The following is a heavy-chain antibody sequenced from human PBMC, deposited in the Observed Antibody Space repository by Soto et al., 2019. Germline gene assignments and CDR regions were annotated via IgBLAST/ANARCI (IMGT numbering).Heavy chain of an antibody. CDR3: ARGGPSVNDYSSSWYYY. Sequence: ASVKVSCKASGYTFTGYYMHWVRQAPGQGLEWMGWINPNSGGTNYAQKFQGWVTMTRDTSISTAYMELSRLRSDDTAVYYCARGGPSVNDYSSSWYYYWGQGTLVTVSS. D-gene: IGHD6-13*01. J-gene: IGHJ4*02. V-gene: IGHV1-2*04. CDR1: GYTFTGYY. CDR2: INPNSGGT.